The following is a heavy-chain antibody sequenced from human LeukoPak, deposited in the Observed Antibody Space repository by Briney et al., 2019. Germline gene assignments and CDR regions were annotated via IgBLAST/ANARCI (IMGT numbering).Heavy chain of an antibody. V-gene: IGHV1-3*01. CDR3: ARIRVPIAVAGITDSFDY. CDR2: INAGNGNT. J-gene: IGHJ4*02. CDR1: GYTFTSYA. Sequence: GASVKVSCKASGYTFTSYAMHWVRQAPGQRLEWMGWINAGNGNTKYSQKFQGRVTITRDTSASTAYMELSSLRSEDTAVYYCARIRVPIAVAGITDSFDYWGQGTLVTVSS. D-gene: IGHD6-19*01.